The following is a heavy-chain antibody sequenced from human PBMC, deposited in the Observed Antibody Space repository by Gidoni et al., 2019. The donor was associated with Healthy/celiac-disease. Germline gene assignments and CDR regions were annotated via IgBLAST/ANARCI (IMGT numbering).Heavy chain of an antibody. D-gene: IGHD3-3*02. CDR1: GYTFTGYY. V-gene: IGHV1-2*02. Sequence: QVQLVQSGAEVKKPGASVKVSCKASGYTFTGYYMHWVRQAPGQGLEWMGWINPNSGGTNYEQKFQGRVTMTRDTSISTAYMELSRLRSDDTAVYYCARDHFWSGSNPYWGQGTLVTVSS. CDR3: ARDHFWSGSNPY. CDR2: INPNSGGT. J-gene: IGHJ4*02.